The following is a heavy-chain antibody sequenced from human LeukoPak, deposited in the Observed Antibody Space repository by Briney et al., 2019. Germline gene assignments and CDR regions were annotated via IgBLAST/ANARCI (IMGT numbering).Heavy chain of an antibody. J-gene: IGHJ2*01. V-gene: IGHV3-30*18. CDR2: IGRDGRAK. CDR1: GFSFSSHG. D-gene: IGHD3-16*01. CDR3: AKEATWGNWYFDL. Sequence: GGSLRLSCAASGFSFSSHGMHWVRQAPGKGLEWLAVIGRDGRAKYYANSVEGRFSMSRDNSEKKLYLEMNSLRDEDTAVYYCAKEATWGNWYFDLWGRGTLVTVSS.